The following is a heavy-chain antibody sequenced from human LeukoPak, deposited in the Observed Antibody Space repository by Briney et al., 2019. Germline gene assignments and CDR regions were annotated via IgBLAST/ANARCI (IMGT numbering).Heavy chain of an antibody. J-gene: IGHJ4*02. CDR3: ASLYGGYPIRGYY. D-gene: IGHD4-23*01. CDR2: INDSGST. Sequence: SETLSLTCAAYGGSFSVYYWSWIRQPPGKGLEWIGEINDSGSTNYNPSLKSRATISVDTSKNQFSLKLSSVTAADTAVYYCASLYGGYPIRGYYWGQGTLVTVSS. V-gene: IGHV4-34*01. CDR1: GGSFSVYY.